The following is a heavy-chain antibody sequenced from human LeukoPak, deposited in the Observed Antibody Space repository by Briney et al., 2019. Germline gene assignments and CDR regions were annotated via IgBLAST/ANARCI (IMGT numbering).Heavy chain of an antibody. V-gene: IGHV3-30*02. Sequence: GGSLRLSCAASGFTFSSYGMHWVRQAPGKGLEWVAFIRYDGSNKYYADSVKGRFTISRDNSKNTLYLQMNSLRAEDTAVYYCARGANYDFWSGYTTDGYNWFDPWGQGTLVTVSS. J-gene: IGHJ5*02. CDR1: GFTFSSYG. CDR3: ARGANYDFWSGYTTDGYNWFDP. CDR2: IRYDGSNK. D-gene: IGHD3-3*01.